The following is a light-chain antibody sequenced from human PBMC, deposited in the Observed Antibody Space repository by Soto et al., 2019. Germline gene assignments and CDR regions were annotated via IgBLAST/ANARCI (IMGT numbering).Light chain of an antibody. V-gene: IGLV2-14*01. CDR2: EVS. CDR1: SSDVGGYNY. J-gene: IGLJ2*01. CDR3: SSYTSSNTPVV. Sequence: QSALTQPASVSWSPGQSITISCTGTSSDVGGYNYVSWYQQHPGKAPKLMIYEVSNRPSGVSNRFSGSKSGNTASLTISGLQAEDEADYYCSSYTSSNTPVVFGGGTKLTVL.